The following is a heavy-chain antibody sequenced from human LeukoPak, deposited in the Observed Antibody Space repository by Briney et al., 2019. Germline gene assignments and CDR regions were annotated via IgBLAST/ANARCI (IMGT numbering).Heavy chain of an antibody. CDR1: GFTFSSYA. CDR3: AKDKQQLPTSSHV. J-gene: IGHJ4*02. Sequence: GGSLRLSCAASGFTFSSYAMSWVRQASGKGLEWVSAISGSGGSTYYADSVKGRFTISRDNSKNTLYLQMNSLRAEDTAVYYCAKDKQQLPTSSHVWGQGTLVTVSS. D-gene: IGHD6-13*01. CDR2: ISGSGGST. V-gene: IGHV3-23*01.